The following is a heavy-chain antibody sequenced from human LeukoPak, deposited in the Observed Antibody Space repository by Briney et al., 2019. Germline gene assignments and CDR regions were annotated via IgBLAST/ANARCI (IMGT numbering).Heavy chain of an antibody. CDR1: GGSFRGYY. D-gene: IGHD5-24*01. CDR3: ARGRDGYRDY. Sequence: SETLSLTCAVYGGSFRGYYWSWIRQPPGKGLEWIGEINHSGSTNYNPSLKSRVTISVDTSKNQFSLKLSSVTAADTAVYYCARGRDGYRDYWGQGTLVTVSS. V-gene: IGHV4-34*01. CDR2: INHSGST. J-gene: IGHJ4*02.